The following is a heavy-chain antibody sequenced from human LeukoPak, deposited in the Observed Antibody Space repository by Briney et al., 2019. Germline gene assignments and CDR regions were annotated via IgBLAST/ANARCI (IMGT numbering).Heavy chain of an antibody. CDR1: GFTFSSYS. Sequence: PGGSLRLSCAASGFTFSSYSMNWVRQAPGKGLEWVSLIYSGGSSYNADSVKDRFTISRDNSKNTVYLQMNSLRAEDTAVYYCASRTTVTDADGFDIWGQGTMVTVSS. D-gene: IGHD4-17*01. J-gene: IGHJ3*02. V-gene: IGHV3-66*01. CDR3: ASRTTVTDADGFDI. CDR2: IYSGGSS.